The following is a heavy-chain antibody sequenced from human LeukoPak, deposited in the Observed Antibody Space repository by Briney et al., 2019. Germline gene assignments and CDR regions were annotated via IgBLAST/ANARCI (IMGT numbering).Heavy chain of an antibody. J-gene: IGHJ4*02. CDR2: ISYDGSNK. V-gene: IGHV3-30*18. Sequence: PGGSLRLSCAASGFTFSSYGMHWVRQAPGKGLEWVAVISYDGSNKYYADSVKGRFTISRDNSKNTLYLQMNSLGAEDTAVYYCAKTMTGYVWGSPNYWGQGTLVTVSS. CDR1: GFTFSSYG. D-gene: IGHD3-16*01. CDR3: AKTMTGYVWGSPNY.